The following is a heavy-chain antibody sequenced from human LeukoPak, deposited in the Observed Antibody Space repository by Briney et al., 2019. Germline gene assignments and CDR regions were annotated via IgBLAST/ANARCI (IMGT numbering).Heavy chain of an antibody. CDR3: ATTGDYDRED. Sequence: PGGSLRLSCAASGFTFSNYAMSWVRQAPGKGLQWVSGISATGGSTYYADSVRGRFTVSRDRSKSSLYLQMNSLRAEDTAVYYCATTGDYDREDWGQGTLVTVSS. CDR2: ISATGGST. V-gene: IGHV3-23*01. CDR1: GFTFSNYA. J-gene: IGHJ4*02. D-gene: IGHD3-10*02.